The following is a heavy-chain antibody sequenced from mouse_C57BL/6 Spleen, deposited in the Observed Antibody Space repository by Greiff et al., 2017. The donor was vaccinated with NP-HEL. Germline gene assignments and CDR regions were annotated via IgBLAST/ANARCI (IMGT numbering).Heavy chain of an antibody. Sequence: QVQLQQPGAELVKPGASVKLSCKASGYTFTSYWMHWVKQRPGQGLEWIGMIHPNSGSTNYNEKFKSKATLTVDKSSSTAYMQRSSLTSEDSAVYYCARALPQGAYAMDYWGQGTSVTVSS. V-gene: IGHV1-64*01. CDR1: GYTFTSYW. CDR3: ARALPQGAYAMDY. D-gene: IGHD2-10*01. CDR2: IHPNSGST. J-gene: IGHJ4*01.